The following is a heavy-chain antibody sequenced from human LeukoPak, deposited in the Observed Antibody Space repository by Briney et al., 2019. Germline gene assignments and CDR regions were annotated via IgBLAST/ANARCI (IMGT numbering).Heavy chain of an antibody. J-gene: IGHJ4*02. CDR3: ATDRGWRTSGYYLYYFEY. CDR2: ASGSGGST. V-gene: IGHV3-23*01. CDR1: GFTFSSYA. D-gene: IGHD3-3*01. Sequence: GGSLRLSCAASGFTFSSYAMSWVRQAPGKGLEWVSSASGSGGSTYYADSVKGRFTISRDNTKNLLYLQMSSLRAEDTAVYYCATDRGWRTSGYYLYYFEYWGQGTLVTFSS.